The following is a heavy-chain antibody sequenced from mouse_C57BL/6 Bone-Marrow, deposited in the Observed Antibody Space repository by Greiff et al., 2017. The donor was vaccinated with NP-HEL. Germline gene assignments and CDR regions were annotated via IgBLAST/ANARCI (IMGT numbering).Heavy chain of an antibody. CDR3: ARDYGSSYSCYWYFDV. CDR1: GYAFTNYL. CDR2: INPGSGGT. Sequence: VQLQQSGAELVRPGTSVKVSCKASGYAFTNYLIEWVKQRPGQGLEWIGVINPGSGGTNYNEKFKGKATLTADKSSSTAYMQLSSLTSEDSAVYFCARDYGSSYSCYWYFDVWGTGTTVTVSS. J-gene: IGHJ1*03. V-gene: IGHV1-54*01. D-gene: IGHD1-1*01.